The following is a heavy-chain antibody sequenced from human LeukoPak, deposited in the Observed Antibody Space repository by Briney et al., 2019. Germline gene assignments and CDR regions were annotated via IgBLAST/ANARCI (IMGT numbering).Heavy chain of an antibody. CDR1: GFTLSDYS. CDR3: ARNEGYCSSTSCDAYYFYMDV. V-gene: IGHV3-21*01. CDR2: LSSASSYK. J-gene: IGHJ6*03. D-gene: IGHD2-2*01. Sequence: PGGSLRLFCAASGFTLSDYSMNWVRQAPGKGLEWVSSLSSASSYKLYAESAKGRFTISRNNAKNSLYLQMNNLRDEDTAVYYCARNEGYCSSTSCDAYYFYMDVWGKGTTVTVSS.